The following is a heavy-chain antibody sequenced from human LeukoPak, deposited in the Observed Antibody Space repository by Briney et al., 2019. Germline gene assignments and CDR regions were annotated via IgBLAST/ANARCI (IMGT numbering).Heavy chain of an antibody. CDR1: GFAFSSHG. CDR2: IWYDGSEK. CDR3: GRDLGSSARYLDRVDY. J-gene: IGHJ4*02. Sequence: GGSLRLSCGASGFAFSSHGMHWVRQAPGKGLEWLTIIWYDGSEKYYADSVKGRFTVSRDNSKNTVYLQMNSLRAEDTAVYYCGRDLGSSARYLDRVDYWGQGTLVTVSS. V-gene: IGHV3-33*01. D-gene: IGHD2-2*01.